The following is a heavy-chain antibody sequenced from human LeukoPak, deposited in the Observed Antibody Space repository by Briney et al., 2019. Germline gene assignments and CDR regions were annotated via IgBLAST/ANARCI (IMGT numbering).Heavy chain of an antibody. V-gene: IGHV3-11*04. Sequence: GGSLRLSCAASGFTFSDYYMSWIRQAPGKGLKWVSYISSSGSTIYYADSVKGRFTISRDNAKNSLYLQMNSLRAEDTAVYYCARDPFYCSSTSCYSYFDYWGQGTLVTVSS. CDR1: GFTFSDYY. CDR3: ARDPFYCSSTSCYSYFDY. CDR2: ISSSGSTI. J-gene: IGHJ4*02. D-gene: IGHD2-2*02.